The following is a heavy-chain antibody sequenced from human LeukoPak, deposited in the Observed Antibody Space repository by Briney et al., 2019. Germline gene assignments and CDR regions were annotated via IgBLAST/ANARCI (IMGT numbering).Heavy chain of an antibody. J-gene: IGHJ5*02. CDR2: ISAYNGNT. CDR1: GYTFTSYG. Sequence: ASVKVSCKASGYTFTSYGISWVRQAPGQGLEWMGWISAYNGNTNYAQKLQGRVTMTTDTSTSTAYMELRSLRSEDTAVYYCARDLYSSSWYRNWFDPWGQGTLVTVSS. CDR3: ARDLYSSSWYRNWFDP. V-gene: IGHV1-18*01. D-gene: IGHD6-13*01.